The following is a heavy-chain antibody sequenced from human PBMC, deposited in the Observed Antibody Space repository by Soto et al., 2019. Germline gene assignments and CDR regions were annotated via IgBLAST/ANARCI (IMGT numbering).Heavy chain of an antibody. CDR1: GFTFSSYG. CDR3: AKDLKIRGSSMATYYYYYGMDV. D-gene: IGHD6-6*01. Sequence: QVQLVESGGGVVQPGRSPRLSCAASGFTFSSYGMHWVRQAPGKGLEWVAVISYDGSNKYYADSVKGRFTISRDNSKNTLYLQMNSLRAEDTAVYYCAKDLKIRGSSMATYYYYYGMDVWGQGTTVTVSS. J-gene: IGHJ6*02. CDR2: ISYDGSNK. V-gene: IGHV3-30*18.